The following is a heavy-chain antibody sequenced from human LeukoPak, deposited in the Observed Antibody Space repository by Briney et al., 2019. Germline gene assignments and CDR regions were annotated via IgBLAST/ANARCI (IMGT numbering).Heavy chain of an antibody. J-gene: IGHJ4*02. CDR3: ARYPLSYSSNWHYYFDY. CDR2: ISGSNGNT. Sequence: GSSVKLSCKASGYTFTRYGVSWERQAPGQGPEWMGWISGSNGNTNYAQKLQGRVTMTTDTSTSTAYMELRSLRSDDTAVYYCARYPLSYSSNWHYYFDYWGQGTLLTVSS. CDR1: GYTFTRYG. V-gene: IGHV1-18*01. D-gene: IGHD6-13*01.